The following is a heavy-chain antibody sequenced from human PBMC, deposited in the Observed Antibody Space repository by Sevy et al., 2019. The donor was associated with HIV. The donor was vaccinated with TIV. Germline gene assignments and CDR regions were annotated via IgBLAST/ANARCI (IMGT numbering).Heavy chain of an antibody. CDR1: GFTFSSYA. J-gene: IGHJ4*02. Sequence: GGSLRLSCAAPGFTFSSYAMHWVRQAPGKGLEWVAVISYDGSNKYYADSVKGRFTISRDNSKNTLYLQMNSLRAEDSAVYYCARDQDYYDSSGYLLPPDYWGQGTLVTVSS. CDR3: ARDQDYYDSSGYLLPPDY. D-gene: IGHD3-22*01. V-gene: IGHV3-30-3*01. CDR2: ISYDGSNK.